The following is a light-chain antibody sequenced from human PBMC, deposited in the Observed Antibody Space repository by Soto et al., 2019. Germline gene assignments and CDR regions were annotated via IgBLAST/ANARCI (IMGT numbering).Light chain of an antibody. Sequence: QSVLTPPPSVSGAPGQRVTISCTGSTSNIGAGYDVNWYQQLPGTAPKLLIYININRPSGVPDRFSGSKSGTSASLTITGLQTEDEADYFCQSYDRSLSGTIFGGGTKLTVL. J-gene: IGLJ2*01. CDR3: QSYDRSLSGTI. V-gene: IGLV1-40*01. CDR2: INI. CDR1: TSNIGAGYD.